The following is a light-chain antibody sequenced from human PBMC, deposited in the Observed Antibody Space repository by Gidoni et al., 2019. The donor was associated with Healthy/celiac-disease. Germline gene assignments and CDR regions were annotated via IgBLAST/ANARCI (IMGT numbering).Light chain of an antibody. CDR2: AAS. V-gene: IGKV1-39*01. Sequence: DIQLTQSPSSLSASVGDRVTITCRASKSISSYLNWYQQKPGKAPKLLIYAASSLQSGVPSRFSGSGSGTDFTLTISSLKPEDFATYYCQQSYSNPWTFGQXTKVEIK. J-gene: IGKJ1*01. CDR1: KSISSY. CDR3: QQSYSNPWT.